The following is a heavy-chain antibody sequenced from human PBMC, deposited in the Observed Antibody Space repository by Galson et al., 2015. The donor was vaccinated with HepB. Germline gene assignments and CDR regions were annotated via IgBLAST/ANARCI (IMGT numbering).Heavy chain of an antibody. CDR2: TYYRSKWRN. D-gene: IGHD3-9*01. CDR3: ARVLSPGPYGMDV. V-gene: IGHV6-1*01. J-gene: IGHJ6*02. CDR1: GDSVSSNSAA. Sequence: CAISGDSVSSNSAAWNWIRQSPSRGLEWLGRTYYRSKWRNDYAVSVKSRIIINLDTSKNQLSLQLNSVTPEDTAVYYCARVLSPGPYGMDVWGQGTTVTVSS.